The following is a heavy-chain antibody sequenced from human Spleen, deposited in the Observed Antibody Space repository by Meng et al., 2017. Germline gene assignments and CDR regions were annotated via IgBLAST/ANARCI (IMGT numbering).Heavy chain of an antibody. CDR3: AKVEASDYFDC. Sequence: GSLRLSCAASGFTFSSYAMHWVRQAPGKGLEWVSAISSSGGSTYYADSVKGRFTISRDSSKNTLYLQMNSLRVEDTAVYYCAKVEASDYFDCWGQGTLVTVSS. CDR1: GFTFSSYA. D-gene: IGHD3-3*01. V-gene: IGHV3-23*01. CDR2: ISSSGGST. J-gene: IGHJ4*02.